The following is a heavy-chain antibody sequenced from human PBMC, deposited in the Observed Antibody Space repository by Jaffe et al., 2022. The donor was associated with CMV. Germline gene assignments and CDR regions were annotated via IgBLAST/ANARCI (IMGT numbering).Heavy chain of an antibody. CDR1: GGSVSSGSYY. J-gene: IGHJ4*02. V-gene: IGHV4-61*01. CDR2: IYYSGST. CDR3: ASQRYYNRVDY. D-gene: IGHD3-10*01. Sequence: QVQLQESGPGLVKPSETLSLTCTVSGGSVSSGSYYWSWIRQPPGKGLEWIGYIYYSGSTNYNPSLKSRVTISVDTSKNQFSLKLSSVTAADTAVYYCASQRYYNRVDYWGQGTLVTVSS.